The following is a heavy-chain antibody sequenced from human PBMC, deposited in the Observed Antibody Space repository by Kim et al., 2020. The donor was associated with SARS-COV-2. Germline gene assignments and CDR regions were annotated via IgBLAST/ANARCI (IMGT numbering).Heavy chain of an antibody. CDR1: GGSLRGQY. J-gene: IGHJ4*02. CDR2: IDYRGSG. D-gene: IGHD1-26*01. CDR3: ASLVGGTIKSDF. V-gene: IGHV4-34*01. Sequence: SETLSLSCGVSGGSLRGQYWSWIRQPPGKGLEWIGEIDYRGSGNYNPSLKSRVIISVATSSQFSLKLSSVTAADTGVYFCASLVGGTIKSDFWGRGTVGT.